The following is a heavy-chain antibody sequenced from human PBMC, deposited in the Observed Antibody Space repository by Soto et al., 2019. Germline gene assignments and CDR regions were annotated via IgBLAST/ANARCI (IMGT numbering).Heavy chain of an antibody. Sequence: QVQLQESGPGLVKPSQTLSLTCTVSGGSISSGNHYWSWIRQHPGKGLGWIGYIYYSGSTYYNPSLKSRVTISVDTSKNQFSLKLSSVTAADTAVYYCAREGGIVGATAADYWGQGTLVTVSS. D-gene: IGHD1-26*01. V-gene: IGHV4-31*03. J-gene: IGHJ4*02. CDR1: GGSISSGNHY. CDR3: AREGGIVGATAADY. CDR2: IYYSGST.